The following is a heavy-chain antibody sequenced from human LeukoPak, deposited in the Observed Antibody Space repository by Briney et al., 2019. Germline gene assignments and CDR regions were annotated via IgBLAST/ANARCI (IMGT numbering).Heavy chain of an antibody. J-gene: IGHJ4*02. CDR2: INHSGST. CDR1: GGSFSGYY. V-gene: IGHV4-34*01. CDR3: AISGDCSGGSCSGFDY. Sequence: SETLSLTCAVYGGSFSGYYWSWIRQPPGKGLEWIGEINHSGSTNYNPSLKSRVTISVDRSKNQFSLKLSSVTAADTAVYYCAISGDCSGGSCSGFDYWGQGTLVTVSS. D-gene: IGHD2-15*01.